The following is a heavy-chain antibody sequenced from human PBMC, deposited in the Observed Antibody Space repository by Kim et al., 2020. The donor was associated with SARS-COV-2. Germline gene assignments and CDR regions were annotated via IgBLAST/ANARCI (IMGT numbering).Heavy chain of an antibody. CDR3: ARDFGFCSGATCPTPPRCDY. Sequence: GGSLRLSCAASGFSFNTYSMVWVRQAPGKGLEWLSYISSSSNTAYYADSVEGRFTISRDNAKNSLYLQMNSLRDEDTALYYCARDFGFCSGATCPTPPRCDYWGQGTLVTVSS. CDR1: GFSFNTYS. J-gene: IGHJ4*02. CDR2: ISSSSNTA. D-gene: IGHD2-15*01. V-gene: IGHV3-48*02.